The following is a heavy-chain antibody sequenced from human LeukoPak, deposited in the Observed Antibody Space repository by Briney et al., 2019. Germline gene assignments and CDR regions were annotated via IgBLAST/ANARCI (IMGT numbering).Heavy chain of an antibody. V-gene: IGHV4-39*02. CDR2: IYYTGST. CDR3: AREASNPDPYFDY. Sequence: SETLSLTCTVSGGSISSSSYYWGWIRQPPGKGLEWIGSIYYTGSTYYNPSLKSRVTISVDTSKNQFSLKLSSVTAADTAVYYCAREASNPDPYFDYWGQGTLVTVSS. CDR1: GGSISSSSYY. J-gene: IGHJ4*02. D-gene: IGHD4-11*01.